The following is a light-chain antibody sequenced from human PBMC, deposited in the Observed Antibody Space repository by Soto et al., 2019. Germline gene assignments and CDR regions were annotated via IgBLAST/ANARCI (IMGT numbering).Light chain of an antibody. CDR2: SNN. CDR1: SSNIGSNT. Sequence: QSALTQPPSASGTPGQRVTISCSGSSSNIGSNTVNWYQQLPGTAPKLLIYSNNQRPSGVPDRFSGSKSGTSASLAISGLQSEDEADYYCAAWDDRLNGRVFGTGTKVTVL. V-gene: IGLV1-44*01. J-gene: IGLJ1*01. CDR3: AAWDDRLNGRV.